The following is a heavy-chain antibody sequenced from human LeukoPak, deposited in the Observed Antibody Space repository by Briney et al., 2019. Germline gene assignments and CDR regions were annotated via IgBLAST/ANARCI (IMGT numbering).Heavy chain of an antibody. CDR1: GGSISSSTYY. Sequence: SETLSLTCTVSGGSISSSTYYWGWIRQPPGKGLEWIGTIYYRGSTYYNPSLKSRVTISMDTSKNQFSLKLTSVTAADTAVCYCARLGRTYYDFWSGPWGQGTLVTVSS. J-gene: IGHJ5*02. V-gene: IGHV4-39*01. D-gene: IGHD3-3*01. CDR2: IYYRGST. CDR3: ARLGRTYYDFWSGP.